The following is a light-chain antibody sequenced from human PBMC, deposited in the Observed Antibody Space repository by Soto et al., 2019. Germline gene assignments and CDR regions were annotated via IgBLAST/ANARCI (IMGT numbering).Light chain of an antibody. Sequence: RVTITCLASQSISKYLDWYQHKPGKAPTVLIHAASSLQSGVPSRFSGSGSGTDFFLTISSLQPEDFAVYYCQQSHSKPLTFGGGTKVDI. J-gene: IGKJ4*01. CDR2: AAS. CDR1: QSISKY. V-gene: IGKV1-39*01. CDR3: QQSHSKPLT.